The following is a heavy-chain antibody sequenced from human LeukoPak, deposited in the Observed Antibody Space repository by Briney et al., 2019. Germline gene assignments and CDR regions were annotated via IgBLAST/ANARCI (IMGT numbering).Heavy chain of an antibody. D-gene: IGHD4-17*01. J-gene: IGHJ5*02. CDR2: INHSGST. CDR3: ARGHATLDYGDYVNWFDP. Sequence: ASETLSLTCAVYGGSFSGYYWSWIRQPPGKGLEWIGEINHSGSTNYNPSLKSRVTISVDTSKNQFSLKLSSVTAADTAVYYCARGHATLDYGDYVNWFDPWGQGTLVTVSS. V-gene: IGHV4-34*01. CDR1: GGSFSGYY.